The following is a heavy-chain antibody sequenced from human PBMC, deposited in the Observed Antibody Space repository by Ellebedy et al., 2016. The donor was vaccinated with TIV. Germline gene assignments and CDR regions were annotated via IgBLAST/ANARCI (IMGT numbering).Heavy chain of an antibody. D-gene: IGHD3-10*01. Sequence: MPSETLSLTCAVYGGSFSGYYWSWIRQPPGKGLEWIGEINHSGSTNYNPSLKSRVTVSVDTSKNQFSLKLSSVTAADTAVYYCARDRRVRGVIIVTFGRYGMDVWGQGTTVTVSS. V-gene: IGHV4-34*01. CDR3: ARDRRVRGVIIVTFGRYGMDV. J-gene: IGHJ6*02. CDR1: GGSFSGYY. CDR2: INHSGST.